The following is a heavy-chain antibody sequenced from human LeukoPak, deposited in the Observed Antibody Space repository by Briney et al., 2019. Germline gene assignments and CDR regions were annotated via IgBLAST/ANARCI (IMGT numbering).Heavy chain of an antibody. Sequence: SETLSLTCTVSGGSISSGSYYWSWIRQPAGKGPEWIGRIYTSGSTNYNPSLKSRVTISVDTSKNQFSLKLSSVTAADTAVYYCARDRAGGSYVYYYYGMDVWGQGTTVTVSS. CDR1: GGSISSGSYY. D-gene: IGHD1-26*01. J-gene: IGHJ6*02. CDR2: IYTSGST. CDR3: ARDRAGGSYVYYYYGMDV. V-gene: IGHV4-61*02.